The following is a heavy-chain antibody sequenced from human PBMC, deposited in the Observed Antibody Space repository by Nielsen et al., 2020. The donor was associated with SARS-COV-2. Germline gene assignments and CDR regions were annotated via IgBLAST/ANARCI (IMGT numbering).Heavy chain of an antibody. CDR3: ARDRSGSIAVATLDY. CDR1: GGSISASNYY. Sequence: SETLSLTCTVSGGSISASNYYWGWIRQPPGKGLEWIGSIYYSGSTHYNPSLKSRVTISVDTSKNQFSLKVSSVTAADTAVYYCARDRSGSIAVATLDYWGQGTLVTVSS. V-gene: IGHV4-39*07. D-gene: IGHD6-19*01. CDR2: IYYSGST. J-gene: IGHJ4*02.